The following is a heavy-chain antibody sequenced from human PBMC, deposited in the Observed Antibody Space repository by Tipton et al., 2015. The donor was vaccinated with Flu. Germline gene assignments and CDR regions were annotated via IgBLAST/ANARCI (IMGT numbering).Heavy chain of an antibody. Sequence: QLVQSGAEVKKPGASVKVSCKASGYTFTSYGISWVRQAPGQGLQWMGWISAYNGNTNYAQKLQGRVTMTTDTSTSTAYMELRSLGSDDTAVYDWARDAGIVVVPAWIDYWGQGTLVTVSP. CDR3: ARDAGIVVVPAWIDY. CDR2: ISAYNGNT. CDR1: GYTFTSYG. V-gene: IGHV1-18*01. D-gene: IGHD2-2*01. J-gene: IGHJ4*02.